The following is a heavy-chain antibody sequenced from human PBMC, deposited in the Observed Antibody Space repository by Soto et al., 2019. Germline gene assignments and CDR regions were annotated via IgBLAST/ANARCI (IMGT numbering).Heavy chain of an antibody. J-gene: IGHJ4*02. CDR1: GRSISSGGYY. CDR3: ASSRYFPYYFDY. D-gene: IGHD3-9*01. CDR2: IYYSGST. V-gene: IGHV4-31*03. Sequence: SETLSLTCTISGRSISSGGYYWSWIRQHPGKGLEWIGYIYYSGSTYYNPSLKSRVTISVDTSKNQFSLKLSSVTAADTAVYYCASSRYFPYYFDYWGQGTLVTVSS.